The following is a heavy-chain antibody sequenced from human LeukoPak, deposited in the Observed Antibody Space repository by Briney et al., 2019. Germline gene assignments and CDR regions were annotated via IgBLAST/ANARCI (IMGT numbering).Heavy chain of an antibody. CDR3: AKSNGYGLIDI. D-gene: IGHD3-22*01. CDR2: IIPIFGTA. Sequence: GASVKVSCKASGGTFSSYAISWVRQAPGQGLEWMGGIIPIFGTANYAQKFQGRVTITADESTSTAYMELSSLRSDDTAVYYCAKSNGYGLIDIWGQGTMVTVSS. V-gene: IGHV1-69*13. J-gene: IGHJ3*02. CDR1: GGTFSSYA.